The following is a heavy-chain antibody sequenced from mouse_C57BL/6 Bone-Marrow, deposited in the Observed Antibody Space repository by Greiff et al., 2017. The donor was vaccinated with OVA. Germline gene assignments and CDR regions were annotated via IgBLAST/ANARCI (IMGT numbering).Heavy chain of an antibody. D-gene: IGHD2-4*01. Sequence: EVQVVESGGGLVQPGGSMKLSCVASGFTFSNYWMNWVRQSPEKGLEWVAQIRLKSDNYATHYAESVKGRFTISRDDSKSSVYLQMNNLRAEDTGIYYCTGPYDYWFAYWGQGTLVTVSA. CDR1: GFTFSNYW. J-gene: IGHJ3*01. V-gene: IGHV6-3*01. CDR2: IRLKSDNYAT. CDR3: TGPYDYWFAY.